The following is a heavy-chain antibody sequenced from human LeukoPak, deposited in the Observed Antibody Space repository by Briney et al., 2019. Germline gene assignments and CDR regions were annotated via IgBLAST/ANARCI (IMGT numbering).Heavy chain of an antibody. CDR3: ARGSMREAAAGTMCWFDP. Sequence: SETLSLTCTVSGGSISSSSYYWGWIRQPPGKGLEWIGSIYYSGSTYYNPSLKSRVAISVDTSKNQFSLKLSSVTAADTAVYYCARGSMREAAAGTMCWFDPWGQGTLVTVSS. CDR2: IYYSGST. J-gene: IGHJ5*02. D-gene: IGHD6-13*01. V-gene: IGHV4-39*07. CDR1: GGSISSSSYY.